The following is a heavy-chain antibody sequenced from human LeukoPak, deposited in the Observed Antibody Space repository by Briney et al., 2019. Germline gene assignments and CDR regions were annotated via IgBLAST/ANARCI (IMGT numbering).Heavy chain of an antibody. D-gene: IGHD3-16*01. V-gene: IGHV4-38-2*02. CDR2: IHHSGST. J-gene: IGHJ4*02. Sequence: SVTLSLTCTVSGYSISSGYYWGWIRQPPGKGLEWIGSIHHSGSTYYNPSLKSRVTISVDTSKNQFSLKLSSVTAADTAVYYCASLLGGTFDYWGQGTLVTVSS. CDR1: GYSISSGYY. CDR3: ASLLGGTFDY.